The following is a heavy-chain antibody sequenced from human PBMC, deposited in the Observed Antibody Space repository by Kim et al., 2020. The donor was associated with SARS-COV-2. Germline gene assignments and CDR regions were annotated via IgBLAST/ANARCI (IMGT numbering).Heavy chain of an antibody. D-gene: IGHD3-9*01. V-gene: IGHV3-11*04. CDR3: ARDSDILTGFDY. CDR2: I. Sequence: IYYADSVKGRFTISRDNAKNSLYLQMNSLRAEDTAVYYCARDSDILTGFDYWGQGTLVTVSS. J-gene: IGHJ4*02.